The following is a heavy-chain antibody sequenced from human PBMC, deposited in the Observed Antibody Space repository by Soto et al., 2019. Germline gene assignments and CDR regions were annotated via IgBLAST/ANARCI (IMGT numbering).Heavy chain of an antibody. D-gene: IGHD6-19*01. CDR3: ARSLYSSGWYVNAFDI. CDR2: IYYSGST. CDR1: GGSISSYY. Sequence: QVQLQESGPGLVKPSKTLSLTCTVSGGSISSYYWSWIRQPPGKGLEWIGYIYYSGSTNYNPSLKSRVTISVDTSKNQFSLKLSSVTAADTAVYYCARSLYSSGWYVNAFDIWGQGTMVTVSS. V-gene: IGHV4-59*01. J-gene: IGHJ3*02.